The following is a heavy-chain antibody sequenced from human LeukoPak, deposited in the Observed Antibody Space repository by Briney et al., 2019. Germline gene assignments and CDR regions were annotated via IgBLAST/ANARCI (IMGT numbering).Heavy chain of an antibody. J-gene: IGHJ4*02. Sequence: SETLSLTCAVSGGSISSSNWWSWVRQPPGKGLEWIGEIYHSGSTYYNPSLKSRVTISVDTSKNQFSLKLSSVTAADTAVYYCRYYDFWSGGVDYWGQGTLVTVSS. CDR1: GGSISSSNW. CDR3: RYYDFWSGGVDY. CDR2: IYHSGST. V-gene: IGHV4-4*02. D-gene: IGHD3-3*01.